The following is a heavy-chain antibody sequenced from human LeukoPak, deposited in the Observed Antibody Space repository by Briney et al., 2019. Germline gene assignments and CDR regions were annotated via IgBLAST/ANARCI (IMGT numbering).Heavy chain of an antibody. J-gene: IGHJ4*02. Sequence: PGGSLRLSCAASGFTFSSYGMTWVRQAPGKGLEWVSGISGSGGNTYYSDSVKGRFTISRDNSKNTLYLQMNSLRAEDTAVYYCAKELDRWELFVSGPDYWGQGTLVTVSS. CDR3: AKELDRWELFVSGPDY. CDR2: ISGSGGNT. CDR1: GFTFSSYG. V-gene: IGHV3-23*01. D-gene: IGHD1-26*01.